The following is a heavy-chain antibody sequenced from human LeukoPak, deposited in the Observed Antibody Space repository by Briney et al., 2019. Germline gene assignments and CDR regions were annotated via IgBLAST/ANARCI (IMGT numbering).Heavy chain of an antibody. D-gene: IGHD3-10*01. CDR1: GFTFSSYA. CDR3: AKIPSGSESYYTAFDY. J-gene: IGHJ4*02. CDR2: INGDGGST. V-gene: IGHV3-74*01. Sequence: GGSLRLSCAASGFTFSSYAMSWVRQPPGKGLVWVSRINGDGGSTSYADSVKGRFTISRDNAKNTLYLQMNSLTAEDTAVYYCAKIPSGSESYYTAFDYWGQGTLVTVSS.